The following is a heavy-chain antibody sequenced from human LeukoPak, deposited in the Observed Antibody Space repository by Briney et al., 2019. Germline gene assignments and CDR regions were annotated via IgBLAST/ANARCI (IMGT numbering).Heavy chain of an antibody. CDR1: GFTFSAYG. V-gene: IGHV3-30*18. Sequence: GRPLRLSCAASGFTFSAYGMHWVRQAPGKGLEWVAIISYDGSNKYYPDSVKGRFTISRDDSKNTLYLQMNSLRTEDTAVYYCAKELTRPNRPVAGLNYWGQGTLVTVSS. J-gene: IGHJ4*02. CDR3: AKELTRPNRPVAGLNY. D-gene: IGHD6-19*01. CDR2: ISYDGSNK.